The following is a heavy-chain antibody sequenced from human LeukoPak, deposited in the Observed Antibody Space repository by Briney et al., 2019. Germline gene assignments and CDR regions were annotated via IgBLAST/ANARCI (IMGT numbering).Heavy chain of an antibody. D-gene: IGHD4-17*01. J-gene: IGHJ4*02. CDR1: GFIFISYG. V-gene: IGHV3-30*18. CDR2: ISDDGRSK. CDR3: AKRPSDYGDYVSYFDY. Sequence: GSLSLSCAASGFIFISYGMHWVRQAPGKGLEWVGVISDDGRSKDYADSVKGRFTISRDNSKDTLYLQMNSLRDEDTAVYYCAKRPSDYGDYVSYFDYWGQGTLVTVSS.